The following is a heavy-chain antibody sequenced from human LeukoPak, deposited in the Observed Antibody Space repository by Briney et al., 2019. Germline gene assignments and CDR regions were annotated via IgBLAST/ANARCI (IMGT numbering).Heavy chain of an antibody. J-gene: IGHJ6*03. D-gene: IGHD5-12*01. Sequence: SETLSLICTVSGGSISSYYWSWIRQPPGKGLEWIGYIHYSGSTHYNPSLKSRVTISVDTSKNQVSPKLRSVTAADTAVYYCARTTEGYAGGPGYSYYYYMDVWGKGTTVTISS. CDR1: GGSISSYY. CDR2: IHYSGST. CDR3: ARTTEGYAGGPGYSYYYYMDV. V-gene: IGHV4-59*01.